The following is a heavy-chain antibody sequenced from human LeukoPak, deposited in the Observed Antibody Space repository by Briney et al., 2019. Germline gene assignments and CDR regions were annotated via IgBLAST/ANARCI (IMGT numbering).Heavy chain of an antibody. V-gene: IGHV5-51*01. Sequence: GASLKISCKGSGYSFTSYWIGWVRQMPGKGLEWIGIIYPGDSDTRYSPSFQGQVTISADKSISTAYLQWSSLKASDTAMYYCARLKGSYDILTGYYFDYWGQGTLVTVSS. D-gene: IGHD3-9*01. CDR1: GYSFTSYW. J-gene: IGHJ4*02. CDR2: IYPGDSDT. CDR3: ARLKGSYDILTGYYFDY.